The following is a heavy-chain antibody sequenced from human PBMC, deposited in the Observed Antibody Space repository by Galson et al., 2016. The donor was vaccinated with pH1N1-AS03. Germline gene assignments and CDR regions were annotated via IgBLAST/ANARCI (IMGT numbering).Heavy chain of an antibody. CDR3: AREYSGFDPNDYYGMDV. Sequence: SLRLSCAVSGFTFTDYWMHRVRQVPGKGPVWVSRIKSDGTSTTYTDSVKGRFTISRDNAKNTLYLQMNSLRVEDTAVYYCAREYSGFDPNDYYGMDVWGQGTTVTVSS. D-gene: IGHD5-12*01. V-gene: IGHV3-74*03. J-gene: IGHJ6*02. CDR1: GFTFTDYW. CDR2: IKSDGTST.